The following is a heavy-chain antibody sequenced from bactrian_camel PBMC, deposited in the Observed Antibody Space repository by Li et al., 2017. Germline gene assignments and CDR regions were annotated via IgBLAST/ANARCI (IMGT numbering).Heavy chain of an antibody. CDR3: AAGDTWYCLSDFRARNFAY. Sequence: HVQLVESGGGSVQAGGSLKLTCSASGYILPSCEMGWYRRAPGKEREGVATITRDGTTSYADSVKGRFTISRDNAKNTLYLQINSLKPEDTGPYFCAAGDTWYCLSDFRARNFAYWGQGTQVTVS. V-gene: IGHV3S53*01. CDR1: GYILPSCE. J-gene: IGHJ6*01. CDR2: ITRDGTT. D-gene: IGHD2*01.